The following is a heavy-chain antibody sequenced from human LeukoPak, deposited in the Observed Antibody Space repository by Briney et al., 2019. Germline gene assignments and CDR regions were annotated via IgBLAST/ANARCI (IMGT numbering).Heavy chain of an antibody. CDR2: ISGSGGST. CDR1: GFTFSSYA. CDR3: ARDLAAYYYDSSGYYPDY. J-gene: IGHJ4*02. D-gene: IGHD3-22*01. Sequence: PGGSLRLSSAASGFTFSSYAMSWVRQAPGKGLEWVSAISGSGGSTYYADSVKGRSTISRDNSKNTLYLQMNSLRAEDTAVYYCARDLAAYYYDSSGYYPDYWGQGTLVTVSS. V-gene: IGHV3-23*01.